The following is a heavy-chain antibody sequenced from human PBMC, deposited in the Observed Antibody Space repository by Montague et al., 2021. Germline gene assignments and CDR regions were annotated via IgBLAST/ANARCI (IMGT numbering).Heavy chain of an antibody. CDR3: DASGF. V-gene: IGHV3-23*01. J-gene: IGHJ4*02. CDR1: GFTFSAFV. Sequence: SLRLSCAASGFTFSAFVMSWARQAPGKGLEWVSTITATGGRTFHADSVRGRFTISRDNSKNMLYLEMNSLRAEDTATYYCDASGFWGQGVLVTVSP. CDR2: ITATGGRT.